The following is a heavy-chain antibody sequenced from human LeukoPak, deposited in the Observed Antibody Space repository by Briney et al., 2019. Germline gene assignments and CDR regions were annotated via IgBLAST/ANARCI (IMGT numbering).Heavy chain of an antibody. D-gene: IGHD3-22*01. CDR3: AREAYYYDSSGYYYYGMDV. J-gene: IGHJ6*02. V-gene: IGHV3-7*03. CDR2: TKHDGSEK. Sequence: GGSLRLSCAASGFTFSSYWMSWVRQAPGKGLEWVAHTKHDGSEKYYVDSVKGRFTISRDNAQNSLYLQMNSLRAEDTALYYCAREAYYYDSSGYYYYGMDVWGQGTTVTVSS. CDR1: GFTFSSYW.